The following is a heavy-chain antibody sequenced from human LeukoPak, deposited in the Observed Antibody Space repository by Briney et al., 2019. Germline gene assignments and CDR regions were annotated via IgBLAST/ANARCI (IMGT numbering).Heavy chain of an antibody. J-gene: IGHJ4*02. CDR1: GFTFSTYA. CDR2: ISYDGNYK. CDR3: ARSRVVVPAAPLDY. Sequence: GRSLRLSCAASGFTFSTYAIHWVRQAPGKGLEWVAVISYDGNYKYYAGSVKGRFTISRDNSKNTLYLQMNSLRAEDTAVYYCARSRVVVPAAPLDYWGQGTLVTVSS. V-gene: IGHV3-30-3*01. D-gene: IGHD2-2*01.